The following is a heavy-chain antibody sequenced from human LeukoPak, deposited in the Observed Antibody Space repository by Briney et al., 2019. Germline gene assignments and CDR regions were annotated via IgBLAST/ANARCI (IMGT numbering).Heavy chain of an antibody. CDR3: ARSHGDYITGAYAFDV. CDR2: IYYSGST. V-gene: IGHV4-59*08. Sequence: SETLSLTCTVSGGSISNYYWSWIRQPPEKRLEWIGYIYYSGSTNYNPSLKSRLTISVDTSKNQFSLKLSSVTAADTAVYYCARSHGDYITGAYAFDVWGQGTMVTVSS. CDR1: GGSISNYY. D-gene: IGHD4-17*01. J-gene: IGHJ3*01.